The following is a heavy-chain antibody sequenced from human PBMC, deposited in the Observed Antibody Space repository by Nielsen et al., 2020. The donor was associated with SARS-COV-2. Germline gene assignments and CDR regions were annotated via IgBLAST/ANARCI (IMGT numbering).Heavy chain of an antibody. D-gene: IGHD6-13*01. CDR1: VYTFSTSY. V-gene: IGHV1-3*01. Sequence: SVNVSCKASVYTFSTSYMHWVRQAPGQRLDGMGWMSAADGRTTYSQKFQGRVTTTRDTSATTVYLELSSLTSEDTAVYYCARDTGNWYMDVWGKGTTVTVSS. J-gene: IGHJ6*04. CDR3: ARDTGNWYMDV. CDR2: MSAADGRT.